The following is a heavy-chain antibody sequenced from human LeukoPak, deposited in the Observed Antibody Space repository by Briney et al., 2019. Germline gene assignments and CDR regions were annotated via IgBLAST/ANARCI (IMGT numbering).Heavy chain of an antibody. Sequence: PSETLSLTCTVSGGSIDSYYWSWIRQPPGKGLERIGYIYYTRSTEYHPSLKSRVTISLDTSKNQFSLKLTSVTAADTAVYYCARVYQSAEYYFDYWGQGNLVSVSS. CDR2: IYYTRST. CDR3: ARVYQSAEYYFDY. J-gene: IGHJ4*02. CDR1: GGSIDSYY. V-gene: IGHV4-59*01. D-gene: IGHD2-2*01.